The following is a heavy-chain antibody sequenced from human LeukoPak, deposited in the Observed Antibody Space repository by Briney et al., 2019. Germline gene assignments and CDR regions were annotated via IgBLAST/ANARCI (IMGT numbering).Heavy chain of an antibody. D-gene: IGHD2-15*01. CDR2: IYISGST. J-gene: IGHJ4*02. CDR3: ARALNPLPGTYYFDY. Sequence: PSETLSLTCTVSGASINSHYWSWIRQPARKGLEWIGRIYISGSTNYNSSLRSGVTMSVATSKNQFSLKLSSVTAADTAVYYCARALNPLPGTYYFDYWGQGTLVTVSS. CDR1: GASINSHY. V-gene: IGHV4-4*07.